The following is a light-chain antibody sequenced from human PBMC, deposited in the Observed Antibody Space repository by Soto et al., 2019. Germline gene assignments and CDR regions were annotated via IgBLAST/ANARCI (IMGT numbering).Light chain of an antibody. CDR1: SSDVGGYNL. J-gene: IGLJ3*02. CDR3: CSYAGSSTSWV. CDR2: EVS. V-gene: IGLV2-23*02. Sequence: QSALTQPASVSGSPGQSITISCTGTSSDVGGYNLVSWYQQHPGKAPKLMIYEVSKRPSGVSNRFSGSKSGNTASLTISGLQAEDEADYYCCSYAGSSTSWVFGGGTKVTVL.